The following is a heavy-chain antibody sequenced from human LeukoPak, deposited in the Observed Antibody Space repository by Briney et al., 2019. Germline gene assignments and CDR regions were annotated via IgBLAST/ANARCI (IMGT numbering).Heavy chain of an antibody. J-gene: IGHJ4*02. V-gene: IGHV1-18*01. CDR1: GYTFTSYG. D-gene: IGHD2-2*01. CDR3: ARDDYCSSTSCYPPDY. CDR2: ISAYNGNT. Sequence: ASVKVSCKASGYTFTSYGISWVRQAPGQGLEWMGWISAYNGNTNYAQKLQGRVTMTTDTSTSTAYMELRSLGSDDTAVYYCARDDYCSSTSCYPPDYWGQGTLVTVSS.